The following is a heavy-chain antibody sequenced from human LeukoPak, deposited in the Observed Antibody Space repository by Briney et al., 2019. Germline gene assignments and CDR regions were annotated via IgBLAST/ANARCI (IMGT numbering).Heavy chain of an antibody. V-gene: IGHV3-23*01. CDR3: AKDGTRWLQLAHYYYYGMDV. D-gene: IGHD5-24*01. CDR2: ISGSGGST. Sequence: GGSLRLSCAASGFTFSSYAMGWVRQAPGKGLEWVSAISGSGGSTYYADSVKGRFTISRDNSKNTLYLQMNSLRAEDTAVYYCAKDGTRWLQLAHYYYYGMDVWGQGTTVTVSS. J-gene: IGHJ6*02. CDR1: GFTFSSYA.